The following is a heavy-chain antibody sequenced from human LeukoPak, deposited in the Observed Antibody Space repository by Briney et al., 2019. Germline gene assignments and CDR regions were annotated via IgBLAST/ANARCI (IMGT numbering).Heavy chain of an antibody. J-gene: IGHJ4*02. CDR2: INPSGGST. D-gene: IGHD6-13*01. CDR3: ARVSGVGQQLALYYFDY. Sequence: ASVKVSCKASGYTFTSYYMHWVRQAPGQGLEWMGIINPSGGSTSYAQKFQGRVTMTRDTSTSTVYMELSSLRSEDTAVYYCARVSGVGQQLALYYFDYWGQGTLVTVSS. CDR1: GYTFTSYY. V-gene: IGHV1-46*01.